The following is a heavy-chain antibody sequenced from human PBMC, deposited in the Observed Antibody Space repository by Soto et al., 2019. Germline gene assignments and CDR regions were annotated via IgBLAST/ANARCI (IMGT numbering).Heavy chain of an antibody. J-gene: IGHJ6*02. V-gene: IGHV1-69*01. Sequence: QVQLVQSGAEVKKPGSSVKVSCKASGGTFNTYNINWVRQAPGQGLEWMGGILPIFGTTNYAQRFQGRVTITADDSTSTAYMELSSLRSEDTAVYYCARDETGDSYYYYYGMDVWGQGTTVTFTS. CDR2: ILPIFGTT. D-gene: IGHD7-27*01. CDR1: GGTFNTYN. CDR3: ARDETGDSYYYYYGMDV.